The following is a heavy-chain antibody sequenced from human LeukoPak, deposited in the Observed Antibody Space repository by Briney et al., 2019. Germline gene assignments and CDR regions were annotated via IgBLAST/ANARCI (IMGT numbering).Heavy chain of an antibody. CDR1: GRSIGSYR. CDR3: ARAGGWNDGDWFDP. J-gene: IGHJ5*02. D-gene: IGHD1-1*01. V-gene: IGHV4-59*01. CDR2: ISYRGST. Sequence: SAPLSLTCNVSGRSIGSYRRSCVRHPPGKCLEWIRYISYRGSTNYHPSLKSRVTISVDTPKNQFSLKLSCVTAADTAVYYCARAGGWNDGDWFDPWGQGTLVTVSS.